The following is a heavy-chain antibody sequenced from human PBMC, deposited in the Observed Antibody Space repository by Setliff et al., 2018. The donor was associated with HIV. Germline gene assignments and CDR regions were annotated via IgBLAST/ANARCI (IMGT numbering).Heavy chain of an antibody. D-gene: IGHD6-13*01. J-gene: IGHJ5*02. CDR3: ARYAAAEIGPHWFDP. V-gene: IGHV1-69*05. CDR2: ITPLLGTT. CDR1: GGTFSSYG. Sequence: SVKVSCKASGGTFSSYGITWVRQAPGQGLEWMGGITPLLGTTNYAQRFQSRVTLTTDESTNTVFMDLSSLRSEDTAVYYCARYAAAEIGPHWFDPWGQGTLVTVSS.